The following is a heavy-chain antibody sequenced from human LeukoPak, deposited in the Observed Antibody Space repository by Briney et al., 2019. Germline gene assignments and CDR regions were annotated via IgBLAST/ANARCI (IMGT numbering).Heavy chain of an antibody. CDR2: IYYSGST. V-gene: IGHV4-39*07. D-gene: IGHD4-17*01. CDR3: ARGLESYGAITGGY. J-gene: IGHJ4*02. CDR1: GGSISSSSYY. Sequence: SETLSLTCTVSGGSISSSSYYWGWIRQPPGKGLEWIGSIYYSGSTYYNPSLKSRVTISVKKSKNQLSLKLSAGPAGDTAVYYCARGLESYGAITGGYWGQGTLVTVSS.